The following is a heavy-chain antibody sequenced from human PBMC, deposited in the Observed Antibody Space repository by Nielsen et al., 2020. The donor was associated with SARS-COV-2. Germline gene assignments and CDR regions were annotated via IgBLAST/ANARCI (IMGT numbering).Heavy chain of an antibody. CDR3: ARDRTMAPPGYYGMDV. Sequence: SETLSLTCTVSGGSISSGGYYWSWIRQHPGKGLEWIGYIYYSGSTYYNPSLKSRVTISVDTSKNQFSLKLSSVTAADTAVYYCARDRTMAPPGYYGMDVWGQGTTVTVS. CDR2: IYYSGST. J-gene: IGHJ6*02. CDR1: GGSISSGGYY. D-gene: IGHD4/OR15-4a*01. V-gene: IGHV4-31*03.